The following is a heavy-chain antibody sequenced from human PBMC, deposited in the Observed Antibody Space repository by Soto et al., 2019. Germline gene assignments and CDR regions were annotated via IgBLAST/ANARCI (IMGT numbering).Heavy chain of an antibody. V-gene: IGHV3-23*01. CDR2: ISGSGGST. J-gene: IGHJ1*01. Sequence: EVQLLESGGGLVQPGGSLRLSCAASGFTFSSYAMSWVRQAPGKGLEWVSAISGSGGSTYYADSVKGRFTISRDNSKNTLYLQMNSLRAEDTAVYYCAKDRRGGWYGGEYFQHWGHGTLVTVSS. CDR1: GFTFSSYA. D-gene: IGHD6-19*01. CDR3: AKDRRGGWYGGEYFQH.